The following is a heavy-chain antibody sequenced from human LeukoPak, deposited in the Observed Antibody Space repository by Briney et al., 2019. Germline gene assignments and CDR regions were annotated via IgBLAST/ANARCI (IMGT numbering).Heavy chain of an antibody. CDR2: ISYDGSNK. D-gene: IGHD3-10*01. J-gene: IGHJ4*02. V-gene: IGHV3-30*04. CDR3: ARESQAYYYGSGSPNY. Sequence: PGRSLRLSCAASGFTFSSYAMHWVRQAPRKGLEWVAVISYDGSNKYYADSVKGRFTISRDNSKNTLYLQMNSLRAEDTAVYYCARESQAYYYGSGSPNYWGQGTLVTVSS. CDR1: GFTFSSYA.